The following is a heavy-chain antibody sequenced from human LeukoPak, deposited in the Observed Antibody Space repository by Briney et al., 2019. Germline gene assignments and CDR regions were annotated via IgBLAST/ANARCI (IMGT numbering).Heavy chain of an antibody. Sequence: PGGSLRLSCAASGFTFSNCAMSWVRQAPGKGLEWVSAISNSGGSTYYPDSVKGRFTISRDNSKNTLYLQMNSLRAEDTAVYYCARDRGGVPAAIYYFDYWGQGTLVTVSS. D-gene: IGHD2-2*01. CDR3: ARDRGGVPAAIYYFDY. CDR2: ISNSGGST. V-gene: IGHV3-23*01. J-gene: IGHJ4*02. CDR1: GFTFSNCA.